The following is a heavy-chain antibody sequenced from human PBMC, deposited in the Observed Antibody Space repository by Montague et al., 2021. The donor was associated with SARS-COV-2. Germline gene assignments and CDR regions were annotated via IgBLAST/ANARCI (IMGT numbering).Heavy chain of an antibody. J-gene: IGHJ6*02. Sequence: SLRLSCAASDFIFRSYWMHWVRQAPGKGLVWVSRINVDGSATSYADSVKGRFTISRDNAKNTLHLQMNSLRDEDTAVYYCARLGQWQGGATDVWGQGTTVTVSS. V-gene: IGHV3-74*01. CDR2: INVDGSAT. CDR1: DFIFRSYW. CDR3: ARLGQWQGGATDV. D-gene: IGHD6-19*01.